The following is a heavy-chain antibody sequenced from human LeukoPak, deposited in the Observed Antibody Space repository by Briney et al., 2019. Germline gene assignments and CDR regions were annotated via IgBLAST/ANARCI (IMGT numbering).Heavy chain of an antibody. CDR1: GCSISSYY. CDR3: ARETTHYHDSSGYSNWFDP. J-gene: IGHJ5*02. D-gene: IGHD3-22*01. CDR2: IYTSGST. V-gene: IGHV4-4*07. Sequence: KPSETLSLTCTVSGCSISSYYWSWIRQPAGKGLEWIGRIYTSGSTNYNPSLKSRVTMSVDTSKNQFSLKLSSVTAGDAAGYLGARETTHYHDSSGYSNWFDPWGQGTLVTVSS.